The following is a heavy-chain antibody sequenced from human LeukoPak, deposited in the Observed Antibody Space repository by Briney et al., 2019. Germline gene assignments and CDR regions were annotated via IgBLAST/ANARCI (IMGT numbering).Heavy chain of an antibody. CDR1: GGSISSYY. CDR3: ARLRSWPPYYYYYYGMDV. D-gene: IGHD6-13*01. J-gene: IGHJ6*02. V-gene: IGHV4-59*04. CDR2: IYYSGST. Sequence: SETLSLTCTVSGGSISSYYWSWIRQPPGKGLEWIGYIYYSGSTYYNPSLKSRVTISVDTSKNQFSLKLSSVTAADTAVYYCARLRSWPPYYYYYYGMDVWGQGTTVTVSS.